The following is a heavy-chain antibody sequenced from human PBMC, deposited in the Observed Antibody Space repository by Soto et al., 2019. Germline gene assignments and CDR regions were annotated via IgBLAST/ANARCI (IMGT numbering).Heavy chain of an antibody. D-gene: IGHD6-6*01. CDR2: IAYSGDT. Sequence: SETLSLTCAVSGGSIISADSYWFWIRKHPGKGLEWIGYIAYSGDTYYNPSLRSRVTISADTSENKFSLTLKSVTAADTAVYFCARVGAGGSSSTHHDYWGPGALVTVSS. J-gene: IGHJ4*02. CDR3: ARVGAGGSSSTHHDY. CDR1: GGSIISADSY. V-gene: IGHV4-31*11.